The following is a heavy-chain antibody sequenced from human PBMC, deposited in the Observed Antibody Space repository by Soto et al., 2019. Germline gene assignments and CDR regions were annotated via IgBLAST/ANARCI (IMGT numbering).Heavy chain of an antibody. J-gene: IGHJ4*02. CDR2: ISWNGDTT. Sequence: EVQLVESGGGLVQPGRSLRLSCAASGFTFDDYAIHWVRRAPGKGLEWVSGISWNGDTTGYADSVQGRFIISRDNAKNSLNLQMISLRITDPAIYYSTSPPLYGSGFDCWGQGTLVTLSS. CDR1: GFTFDDYA. D-gene: IGHD3-10*01. CDR3: TSPPLYGSGFDC. V-gene: IGHV3-9*01.